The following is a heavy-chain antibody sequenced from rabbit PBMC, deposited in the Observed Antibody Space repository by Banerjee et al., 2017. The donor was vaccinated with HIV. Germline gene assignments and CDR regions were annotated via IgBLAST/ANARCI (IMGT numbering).Heavy chain of an antibody. Sequence: QSLEESGGDLVKPGASLTLTCTASGIDFSSYYYMYWVRQAPGKGLELIACIYTSSGSTYYASWAKGRFTISKTSSTTVTLKMTSLTAADTATYFCARRDAGSSDGDTYAMDLWGPGTLVTVS. D-gene: IGHD8-1*01. CDR1: GIDFSSYYY. CDR3: ARRDAGSSDGDTYAMDL. CDR2: IYTSSGST. V-gene: IGHV1S40*01. J-gene: IGHJ6*01.